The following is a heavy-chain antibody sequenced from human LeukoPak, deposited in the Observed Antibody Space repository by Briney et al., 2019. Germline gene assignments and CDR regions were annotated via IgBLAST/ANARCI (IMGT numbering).Heavy chain of an antibody. CDR1: GGTFSSYA. D-gene: IGHD6-6*01. CDR2: IVPIFGTA. V-gene: IGHV1-69*13. J-gene: IGHJ3*02. Sequence: GASVKVSCKASGGTFSSYAISWVRQAPGQGLEWMGGIVPIFGTANYAQKFQGRVTITADESTSTAYMELSSLRSEDTAVYCCARDRSFSSPDAFDIWGQGTMVTVSS. CDR3: ARDRSFSSPDAFDI.